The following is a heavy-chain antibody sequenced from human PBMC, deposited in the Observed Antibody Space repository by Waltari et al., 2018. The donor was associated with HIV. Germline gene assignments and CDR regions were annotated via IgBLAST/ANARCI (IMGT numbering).Heavy chain of an antibody. D-gene: IGHD6-19*01. J-gene: IGHJ6*02. V-gene: IGHV4-34*01. CDR1: GGCFNGYF. CDR2: VNYLGDT. CDR3: ARAYNSGPTPHNYYYYGIDV. Sequence: VRLDQWGSGLLNPSQTLSPTGAVYGGCFNGYFWNRVHRPPGRGLEWIGDVNYLGDTNYNPALKSRASLSSDTSKNQFSLRLTSLTAADSATYYCARAYNSGPTPHNYYYYGIDVWGRGTTVIVSS.